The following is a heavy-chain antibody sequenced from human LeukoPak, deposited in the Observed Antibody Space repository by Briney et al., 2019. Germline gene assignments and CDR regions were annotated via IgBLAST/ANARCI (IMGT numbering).Heavy chain of an antibody. CDR3: ARDWAAAARGWFDP. Sequence: GGSLTLSCAASGFTFRTYAMSWVRQAPGKGLEWVSSISSSSSYIYYADSVKGRFTISRDNAKNSLYLQMNSLRAEDTAVYYCARDWAAAARGWFDPWGQGTLVTVSS. CDR1: GFTFRTYA. V-gene: IGHV3-21*01. D-gene: IGHD6-13*01. CDR2: ISSSSSYI. J-gene: IGHJ5*02.